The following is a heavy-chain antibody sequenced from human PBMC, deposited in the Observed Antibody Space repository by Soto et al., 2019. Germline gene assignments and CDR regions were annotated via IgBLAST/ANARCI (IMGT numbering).Heavy chain of an antibody. Sequence: QVQLVQSGAEVKKPGASLRVSCETSGGTSTIYTITWVRQAPGQGLQWMGRIVPTLRITNYAQEFQGRLTITADSSTSTAHIELTSLTSEDTAVYDCATDQYGAGRVGVHFWGQGTLVTVSS. J-gene: IGHJ4*02. CDR2: IVPTLRIT. V-gene: IGHV1-69*08. CDR3: ATDQYGAGRVGVHF. CDR1: GGTSTIYT. D-gene: IGHD3-3*02.